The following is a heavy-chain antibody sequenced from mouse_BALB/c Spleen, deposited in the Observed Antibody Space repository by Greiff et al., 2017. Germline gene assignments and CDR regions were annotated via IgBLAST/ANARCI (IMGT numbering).Heavy chain of an antibody. D-gene: IGHD2-13*01. J-gene: IGHJ4*01. V-gene: IGHV1-7*01. CDR3: ERPYYADGYAMDY. Sequence: VQLQQSGAELAKPWASVTMSCKASGYSFTSYWMHWVKQRPGQGLEWIGYINPSTGYTEYTQKFKDKATMTADNYSSTACILRSNLTSEDSAVSDWERPYYADGYAMDYWGQGTSVTVSS. CDR2: INPSTGYT. CDR1: GYSFTSYW.